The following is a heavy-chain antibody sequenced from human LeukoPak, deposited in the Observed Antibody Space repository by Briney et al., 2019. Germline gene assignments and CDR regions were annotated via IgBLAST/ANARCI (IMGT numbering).Heavy chain of an antibody. D-gene: IGHD4-17*01. V-gene: IGHV4-59*08. Sequence: PSETLSLTCAVSGGSFSGYYWSWIRQPPGKGLEWIGYIYYSGSTNYNPSLKSRVTISVDTSKNQFSLKLSSVTAADTAVYYCARRLMTTVTYTPGSVSWFDPWGQGTLVTVSS. CDR3: ARRLMTTVTYTPGSVSWFDP. CDR1: GGSFSGYY. CDR2: IYYSGST. J-gene: IGHJ5*02.